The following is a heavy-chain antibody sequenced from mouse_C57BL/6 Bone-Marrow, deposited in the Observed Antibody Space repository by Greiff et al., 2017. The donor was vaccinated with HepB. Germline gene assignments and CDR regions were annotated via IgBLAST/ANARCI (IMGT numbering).Heavy chain of an antibody. CDR1: GFTFSSYT. CDR2: ISGGGGNT. J-gene: IGHJ2*01. V-gene: IGHV5-9*01. D-gene: IGHD2-5*01. CDR3: ASSNYRFDY. Sequence: EVKVVESGGGLVKPGGSLKLSCAASGFTFSSYTMSWVRQTPEKRLEWVATISGGGGNTYYPDSVKGRFTISRDNAKNTLYLQMSSLRSEDTALYYCASSNYRFDYWGQGTTLTVSS.